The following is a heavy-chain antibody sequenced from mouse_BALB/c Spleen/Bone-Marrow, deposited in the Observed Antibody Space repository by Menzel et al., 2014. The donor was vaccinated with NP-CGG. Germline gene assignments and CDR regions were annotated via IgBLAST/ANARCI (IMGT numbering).Heavy chain of an antibody. Sequence: QVQLQQPGAELVKPGASVKLSCKASGYTFTSYWMHWVKQRPGQGLEWIGEINPSNGRTNYNEKFKGKATLTADKSSSTAYMQLSSLTSDDSAVYFCARSTTVKDYFDYWGQGTTLTVSS. CDR1: GYTFTSYW. J-gene: IGHJ2*01. V-gene: IGHV1S81*02. D-gene: IGHD1-1*01. CDR3: ARSTTVKDYFDY. CDR2: INPSNGRT.